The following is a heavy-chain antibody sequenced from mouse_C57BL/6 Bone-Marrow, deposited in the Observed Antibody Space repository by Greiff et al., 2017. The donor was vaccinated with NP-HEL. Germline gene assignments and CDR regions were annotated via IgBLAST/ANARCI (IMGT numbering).Heavy chain of an antibody. Sequence: QVKLQQSGAELVRPGSSVKLSCKASGYTFTSYWMDWVKQRPGQGLEWIGNIYPSDSETHYNQKFKDKATLTVDKSSSTAYMQLSSLTSEDSAVYYCARGDSSGYRYFDVWGTGTPVTVSS. V-gene: IGHV1-61*01. CDR3: ARGDSSGYRYFDV. CDR2: IYPSDSET. CDR1: GYTFTSYW. J-gene: IGHJ1*03. D-gene: IGHD3-2*02.